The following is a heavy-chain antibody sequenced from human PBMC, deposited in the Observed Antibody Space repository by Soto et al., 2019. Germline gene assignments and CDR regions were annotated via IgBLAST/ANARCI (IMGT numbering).Heavy chain of an antibody. CDR2: IYYSGST. Sequence: SETLSLTCTVSXGSISSYYWSWIRQPPGKGLEWIGYIYYSGSTNYNPSLKSRVTISVDTSKNQFSLKLSSVTAADTAVYYCARARSGYYPLWGQGTLVTVSS. D-gene: IGHD3-3*01. CDR3: ARARSGYYPL. J-gene: IGHJ4*02. CDR1: XGSISSYY. V-gene: IGHV4-59*01.